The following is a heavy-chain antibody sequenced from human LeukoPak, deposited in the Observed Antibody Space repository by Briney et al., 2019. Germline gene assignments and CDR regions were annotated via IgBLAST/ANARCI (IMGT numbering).Heavy chain of an antibody. CDR1: GFTFRNYV. D-gene: IGHD3-10*01. Sequence: GGSLRLSCAASGFTFRNYVIHWVRQAPGKGLEWVAVTSSDLNVMLYADSVKGRFTISRDNSRSTLYLQMNSLRPEDTAIYYCAREGYYGSGSPPSLYFDYWGQGTLVTVSS. CDR3: AREGYYGSGSPPSLYFDY. V-gene: IGHV3-30-3*01. CDR2: TSSDLNVM. J-gene: IGHJ4*02.